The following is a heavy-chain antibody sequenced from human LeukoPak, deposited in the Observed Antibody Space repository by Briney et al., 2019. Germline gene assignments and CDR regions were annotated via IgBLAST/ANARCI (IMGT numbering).Heavy chain of an antibody. V-gene: IGHV4-59*01. J-gene: IGHJ4*02. Sequence: WETPSLTCTVSGGSISSFYWSWIRQPPGKGLEWIGYIYYCGSSNYNPSLKSRVTISVDTSRNHFSLRLSSVTAADTAVYYCARGGWSLDYWGQGTLVTPSS. D-gene: IGHD6-19*01. CDR2: IYYCGSS. CDR1: GGSISSFY. CDR3: ARGGWSLDY.